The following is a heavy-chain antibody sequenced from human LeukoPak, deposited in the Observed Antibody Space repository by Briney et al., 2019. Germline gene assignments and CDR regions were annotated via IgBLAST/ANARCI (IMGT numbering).Heavy chain of an antibody. CDR3: ARYDFWSGKPADYGMDV. Sequence: GGSLRLSCAASGFTFSSYAMSWVRQAPGKGLEWVSAIRGSDGNTYYADSVKGRFTISRDNSKNTLYLQMNSLRVGDTAVYYCARYDFWSGKPADYGMDVWGQGTTVTVSS. D-gene: IGHD3-3*01. V-gene: IGHV3-23*01. J-gene: IGHJ6*02. CDR2: IRGSDGNT. CDR1: GFTFSSYA.